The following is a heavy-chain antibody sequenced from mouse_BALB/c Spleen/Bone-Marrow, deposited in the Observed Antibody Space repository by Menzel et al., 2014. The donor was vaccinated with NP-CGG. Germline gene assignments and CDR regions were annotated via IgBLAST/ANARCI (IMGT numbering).Heavy chain of an antibody. V-gene: IGHV1S29*02. CDR2: IYPYSGGT. Sequence: VHVKQSGPELVKPGASVKISCKASEYTFXDYNMHWVKQSHGKSLEWIGYIYPYSGGTGYNQKFKSKATLTVDDSSFTAYMELRSLTTEDSAVYYCARSGIPYAMDYWGQGTSVTVSS. CDR1: EYTFXDYN. D-gene: IGHD5-2*01. J-gene: IGHJ4*01. CDR3: ARSGIPYAMDY.